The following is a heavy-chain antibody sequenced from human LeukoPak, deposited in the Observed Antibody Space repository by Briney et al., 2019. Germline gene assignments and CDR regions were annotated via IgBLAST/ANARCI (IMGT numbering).Heavy chain of an antibody. CDR2: IYYSGST. CDR1: GGSISSYY. Sequence: SETLSLTCAVSGGSISSYYWSWIRQPPGKGLEWIGYIYYSGSTNYNPSLKSRVTISVDTSKNQFSLKLSSVTAADTAVYYCAVSGIQLWSSRYYYGMDVWGQGTTVTVSS. CDR3: AVSGIQLWSSRYYYGMDV. J-gene: IGHJ6*02. D-gene: IGHD5-18*01. V-gene: IGHV4-59*01.